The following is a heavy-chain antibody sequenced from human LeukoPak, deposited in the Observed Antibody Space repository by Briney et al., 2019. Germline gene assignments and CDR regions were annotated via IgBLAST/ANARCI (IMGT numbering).Heavy chain of an antibody. CDR3: ARRGDYGDFGVHLGY. V-gene: IGHV5-51*01. CDR2: IYPGDSDT. J-gene: IGHJ4*02. D-gene: IGHD4-17*01. Sequence: GESLKISCKGSGYNFSMYWIGWVRQMPGRGLEWMGIIYPGDSDTKYSPSFQGQVTISADKSISTAYLQWSSLKASDTAMYYCARRGDYGDFGVHLGYWGQGTLVTVSS. CDR1: GYNFSMYW.